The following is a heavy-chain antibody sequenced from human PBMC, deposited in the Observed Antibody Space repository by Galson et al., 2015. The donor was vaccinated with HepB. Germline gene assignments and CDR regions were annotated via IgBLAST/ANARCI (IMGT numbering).Heavy chain of an antibody. CDR2: IKEDGSEK. CDR3: ARDYCSTSSCFVYYYHGMDV. Sequence: SLRLSCAASGFTFNIYWMNWVRQAPGKGLEWMASIKEDGSEKYYADSVKGRFTISRDNAKNSLYLQMNSLRVEDTAVYYCARDYCSTSSCFVYYYHGMDVWGQGATVTVSS. CDR1: GFTFNIYW. D-gene: IGHD2-2*01. J-gene: IGHJ6*02. V-gene: IGHV3-7*03.